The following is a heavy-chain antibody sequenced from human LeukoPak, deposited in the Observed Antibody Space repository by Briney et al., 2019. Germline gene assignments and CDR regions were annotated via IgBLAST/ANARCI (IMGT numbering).Heavy chain of an antibody. CDR1: GLTFSTYE. V-gene: IGHV3-48*03. CDR2: ISSRGSMT. D-gene: IGHD5-12*01. CDR3: ARDSGYSGYSDY. Sequence: GGSLRLSCAASGLTFSTYEMHWVRQAPGKGLEWVSYISSRGSMTYYGDSVKGRFTISRDNAKNSLNLQMNSLRAEDTAVYYCARDSGYSGYSDYWGQGTLVTVSS. J-gene: IGHJ4*02.